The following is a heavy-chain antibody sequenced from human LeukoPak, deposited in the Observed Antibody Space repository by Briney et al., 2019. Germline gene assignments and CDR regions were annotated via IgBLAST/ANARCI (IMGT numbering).Heavy chain of an antibody. CDR1: GFTFSSYA. CDR3: APSPYYYESSGYSA. D-gene: IGHD3-22*01. J-gene: IGHJ5*02. CDR2: ISSNEGST. V-gene: IGHV3-64D*06. Sequence: GGSLRLSCSASGFTFSSYAMHWVRQAPGKGLEYVSAISSNEGSTYYADSVKGRFTISRDNSKNTLYLQMSSLRAEDTAVYYCAPSPYYYESSGYSAWGQGTLVTVSS.